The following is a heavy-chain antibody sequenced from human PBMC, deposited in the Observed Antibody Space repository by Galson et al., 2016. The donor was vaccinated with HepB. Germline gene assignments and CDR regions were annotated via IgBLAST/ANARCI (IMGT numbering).Heavy chain of an antibody. Sequence: QSGAEVKKPGESLTISCRGSGYTFTDHWISWVRQMPGKGLEWMGRIDPSDSYTNYSPSFQGQVTISADKSISTAYLQWGSLKASDTAMYYCARQRSPRYYYYGMDVWGQGTTVTVSS. CDR1: GYTFTDHW. CDR3: ARQRSPRYYYYGMDV. CDR2: IDPSDSYT. D-gene: IGHD1-26*01. V-gene: IGHV5-10-1*04. J-gene: IGHJ6*02.